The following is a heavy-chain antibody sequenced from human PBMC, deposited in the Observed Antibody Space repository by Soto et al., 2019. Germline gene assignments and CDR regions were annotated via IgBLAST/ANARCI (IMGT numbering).Heavy chain of an antibody. D-gene: IGHD1-1*01. V-gene: IGHV3-30*18. Sequence: ESGGGVVQPGKSLRLSCAASGFTFSNYGLHWVRQAAGRGLEWVAYITYDGSYKYYGDSVRGRFTISRDNPKNTVYLQMNSLKPEDTAMYYCVKGGKWNHFGSFDPWGHGTLVAVSS. CDR2: ITYDGSYK. J-gene: IGHJ5*02. CDR3: VKGGKWNHFGSFDP. CDR1: GFTFSNYG.